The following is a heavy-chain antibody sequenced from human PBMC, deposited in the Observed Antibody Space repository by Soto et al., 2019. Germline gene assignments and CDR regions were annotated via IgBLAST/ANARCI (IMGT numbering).Heavy chain of an antibody. D-gene: IGHD3-3*01. V-gene: IGHV2-70*11. CDR1: GFSLSTSGMC. CDR3: ARGTSTQEAEYDFWSGYPLQAAYYFDY. J-gene: IGHJ4*02. CDR2: IDWDDDK. Sequence: SGPKLGNPTQTLTLNCTFSGFSLSTSGMCVSWIRQPPGKALEWLARIDWDDDKYYSTSLKARLTISKDTSKNQVVLTMTNMDPVDTATYYCARGTSTQEAEYDFWSGYPLQAAYYFDYWGQGTLVTVSS.